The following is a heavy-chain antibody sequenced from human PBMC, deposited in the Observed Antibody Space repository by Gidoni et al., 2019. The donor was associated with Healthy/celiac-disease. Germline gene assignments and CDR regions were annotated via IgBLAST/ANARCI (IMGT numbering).Heavy chain of an antibody. CDR1: GYTFTGYY. CDR2: INPNSGGT. D-gene: IGHD3-22*01. V-gene: IGHV1-2*02. Sequence: QVQLVQSGAEVKKPGASVKVSCKASGYTFTGYYTHWVRQAPGQGLEWMGWINPNSGGTNYAQKFQGRVTMTRDTSISTAYMELSRLRSDDTAVYYCARVGGYYDSSGYYRYYYYGMDVWGQGTTVTVSS. J-gene: IGHJ6*02. CDR3: ARVGGYYDSSGYYRYYYYGMDV.